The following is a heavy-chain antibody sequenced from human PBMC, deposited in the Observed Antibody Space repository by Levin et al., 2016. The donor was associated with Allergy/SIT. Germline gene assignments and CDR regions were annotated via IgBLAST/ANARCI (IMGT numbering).Heavy chain of an antibody. J-gene: IGHJ4*02. CDR1: GYTFTGYY. D-gene: IGHD2-8*01. V-gene: IGHV1-2*02. CDR2: INPNSGGT. Sequence: ASVKVSCKASGYTFTGYYMHWVRQAPGQGLEWMGWINPNSGGTNYAQKFQGRVTMTRDTSISTAYMELSRLRSDDTAVYYCARGRDIVLMVYAATFDYWGQGTLVTVSS. CDR3: ARGRDIVLMVYAATFDY.